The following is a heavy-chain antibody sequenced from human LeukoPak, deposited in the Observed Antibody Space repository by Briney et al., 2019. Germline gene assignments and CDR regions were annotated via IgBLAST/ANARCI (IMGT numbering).Heavy chain of an antibody. J-gene: IGHJ4*02. CDR1: GGSISSGDYY. D-gene: IGHD2-2*01. CDR2: IYYSGST. CDR3: ARAEYQLLFDY. V-gene: IGHV4-30-4*01. Sequence: SETLSLTSTVSGGSISSGDYYWNWIRQPLGKGLEWIGYIYYSGSTYYNPSLKSRVTISVDTSKNQFSLKLSSVTAADTAVYYCARAEYQLLFDYWGQGTLVTVSS.